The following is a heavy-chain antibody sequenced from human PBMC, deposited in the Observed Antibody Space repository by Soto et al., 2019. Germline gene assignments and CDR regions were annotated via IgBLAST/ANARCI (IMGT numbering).Heavy chain of an antibody. V-gene: IGHV3-23*01. D-gene: IGHD3-3*01. J-gene: IGHJ5*02. CDR1: GFTFSSYA. Sequence: PGGSLRLSCAASGFTFSSYAMSWVRQAPGKGLEWVSAISGSGGSTYYADSVKGRFAISRDNSKNTLYLQMNSLRAEDTAVYYCAKAPPFWSGYCTGWFDPWGQGTLVTVSS. CDR3: AKAPPFWSGYCTGWFDP. CDR2: ISGSGGST.